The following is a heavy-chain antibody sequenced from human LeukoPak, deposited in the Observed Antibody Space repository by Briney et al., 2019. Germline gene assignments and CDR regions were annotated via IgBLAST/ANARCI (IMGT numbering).Heavy chain of an antibody. J-gene: IGHJ4*02. CDR1: GGSISSYY. CDR3: ARVGSTVDY. D-gene: IGHD2-2*01. CDR2: IYYSGST. V-gene: IGHV4-59*01. Sequence: SETLSLTCTVSGGSISSYYWSRIRQPPGKGLEWIGYIYYSGSTNYNPSLKSRVTISVDTSKNQFSLKLSSVTAADTAVYYCARVGSTVDYWGQGTLVTVSS.